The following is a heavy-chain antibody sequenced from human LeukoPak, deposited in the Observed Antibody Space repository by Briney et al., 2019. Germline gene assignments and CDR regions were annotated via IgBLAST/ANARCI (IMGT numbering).Heavy chain of an antibody. CDR2: LKQGGREE. CDR3: ARDNGGWFDS. Sequence: GSLRLTCVASEFTFSDFWMSWVAQAPGKGLEWVANLKQGGREEKYMGSVKGRFAIPRDDAKSTLYLQMDSLSGEDTAVYYCARDNGGWFDSWGRGTLVTVST. D-gene: IGHD3-10*01. J-gene: IGHJ5*01. CDR1: EFTFSDFW. V-gene: IGHV3-7*03.